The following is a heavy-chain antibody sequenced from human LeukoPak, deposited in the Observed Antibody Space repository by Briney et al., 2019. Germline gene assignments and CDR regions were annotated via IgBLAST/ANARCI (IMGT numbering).Heavy chain of an antibody. D-gene: IGHD4-17*01. V-gene: IGHV3-30*18. CDR1: GLTFSDHQ. Sequence: PGGSLRLSCAVSGLTFSDHQMDWVRQAPGKGLEWVAVISYDGSNKYYADSVKGRFTISRDNSKNTLYLQMNSLRAEDTAVYYCAKGGTTVTTYDFWWFDPWGQGTLVTVSS. CDR3: AKGGTTVTTYDFWWFDP. CDR2: ISYDGSNK. J-gene: IGHJ5*02.